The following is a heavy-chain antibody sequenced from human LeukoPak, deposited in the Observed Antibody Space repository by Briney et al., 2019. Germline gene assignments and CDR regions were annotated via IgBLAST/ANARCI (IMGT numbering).Heavy chain of an antibody. CDR2: ISWNSGSI. CDR3: ARVGYFAGYY. J-gene: IGHJ4*02. CDR1: GFTFDDYA. D-gene: IGHD3-9*01. Sequence: HPGGSLRLSCAASGFTFDDYAMHWVRQAPAKGLEWVSGISWNSGSIGYADSVKGRFTISRDNAKNSLYLQMNSLRAEDTAVYYCARVGYFAGYYWGQGTLVTVSS. V-gene: IGHV3-9*01.